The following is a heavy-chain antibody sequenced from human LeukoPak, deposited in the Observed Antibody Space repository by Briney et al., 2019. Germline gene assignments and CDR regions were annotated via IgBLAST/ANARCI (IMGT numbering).Heavy chain of an antibody. CDR1: GFTFNDYA. CDR2: ISTNGGST. J-gene: IGHJ4*02. CDR3: VKAGKDYGGNSEFLYYFDY. Sequence: LTGGSLRLSCTASGFTFNDYAMHWVRQAPGKGLEYVSSISTNGGSTYYADSVKGRFTISRDNSKNTLYLQMSGLRAEDTAVYYCVKAGKDYGGNSEFLYYFDYWGQGTLVTVSS. V-gene: IGHV3-64D*09. D-gene: IGHD4-23*01.